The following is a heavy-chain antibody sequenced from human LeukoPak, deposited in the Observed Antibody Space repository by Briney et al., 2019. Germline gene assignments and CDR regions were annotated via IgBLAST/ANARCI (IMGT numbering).Heavy chain of an antibody. D-gene: IGHD3-22*01. CDR1: GGSFSGYY. CDR2: INHSGST. Sequence: PSETLSLTCAVYGGSFSGYYWSWIRQPPGKGLEWNGEINHSGSTNYNPSLKSRVTISVDTSKNQFSLKLSSVTAADTAVYYCARGPSRWLYAYFDYWGQGTLVTVSS. J-gene: IGHJ4*02. V-gene: IGHV4-34*01. CDR3: ARGPSRWLYAYFDY.